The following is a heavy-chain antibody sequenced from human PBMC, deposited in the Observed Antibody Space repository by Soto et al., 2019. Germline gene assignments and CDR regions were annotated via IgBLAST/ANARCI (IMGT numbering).Heavy chain of an antibody. V-gene: IGHV3-33*01. Sequence: GSLRLSCAASGFSFSSYGMHWVRQSPGKGLEWVAVIWYDGSNKYFADSVKGRFTISRDNSKNTLFLQMNSLGAEDTALYYCARGISHYSYGLDVWGQGTTVTVSS. D-gene: IGHD2-15*01. CDR1: GFSFSSYG. CDR2: IWYDGSNK. J-gene: IGHJ6*02. CDR3: ARGISHYSYGLDV.